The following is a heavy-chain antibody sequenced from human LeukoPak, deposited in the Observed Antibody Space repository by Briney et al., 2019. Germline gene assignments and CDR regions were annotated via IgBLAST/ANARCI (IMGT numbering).Heavy chain of an antibody. Sequence: GGSLRLSCVASGFTFNNYAMNWVRQAPGKGLEWVAVISDDGTKKYYADSVKGRFTISRDNSKYTLLLQMNSLRAEDTAMYYCAKDWDYGDFEGWDYWGQGTLVTVSS. CDR1: GFTFNNYA. CDR3: AKDWDYGDFEGWDY. V-gene: IGHV3-30*18. J-gene: IGHJ4*02. CDR2: ISDDGTKK. D-gene: IGHD4-17*01.